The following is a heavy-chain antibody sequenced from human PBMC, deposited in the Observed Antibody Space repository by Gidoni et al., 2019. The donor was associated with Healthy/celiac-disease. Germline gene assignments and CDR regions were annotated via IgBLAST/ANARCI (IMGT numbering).Heavy chain of an antibody. V-gene: IGHV1-18*01. CDR1: GYTFTSFG. Sequence: QVQLVQSDAEVKKPGASVKVSCKASGYTFTSFGISWVRQAPGQGLEWMGWISAYNGNTNYAQKLQGRVTMTTDTSTSTAYMELRSLRSDDTAVYYCARNYDFWSGYLYYYYGMDVWGQGTTVTVSS. J-gene: IGHJ6*02. D-gene: IGHD3-3*01. CDR3: ARNYDFWSGYLYYYYGMDV. CDR2: ISAYNGNT.